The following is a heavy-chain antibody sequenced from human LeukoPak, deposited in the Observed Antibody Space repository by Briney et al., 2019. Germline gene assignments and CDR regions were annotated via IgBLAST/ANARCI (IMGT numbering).Heavy chain of an antibody. J-gene: IGHJ4*02. CDR3: ARAAPDYSNYGGSFFFDY. V-gene: IGHV1-69*05. CDR1: GGTFSSYA. D-gene: IGHD4-11*01. CDR2: IIPTFGTA. Sequence: ASVKVSCKASGGTFSSYAISWVRQAPGQGLEWMGGIIPTFGTANYAQKFQGRVTITTDESTSTAYMELSSLRSEDTAVYYCARAAPDYSNYGGSFFFDYWGQGTLVTVSS.